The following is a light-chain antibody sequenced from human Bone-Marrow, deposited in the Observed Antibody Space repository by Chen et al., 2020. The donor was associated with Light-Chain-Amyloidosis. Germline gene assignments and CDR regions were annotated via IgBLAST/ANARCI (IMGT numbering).Light chain of an antibody. CDR3: QSADSSGTYEVI. Sequence: SYELTQPPSVSVSPGQTARITCSGDDLPTKYAYWYQQKPGQAPVLVIRRDTERPSGISERFSGASSGTTATFTISGVQAEDEADYHWQSADSSGTYEVIFGGGTKLTVL. V-gene: IGLV3-25*03. CDR1: DLPTKY. J-gene: IGLJ2*01. CDR2: RDT.